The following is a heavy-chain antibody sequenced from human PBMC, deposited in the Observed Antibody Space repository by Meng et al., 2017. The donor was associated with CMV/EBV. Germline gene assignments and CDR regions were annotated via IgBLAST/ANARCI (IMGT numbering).Heavy chain of an antibody. V-gene: IGHV3-20*01. CDR3: ARVAAAGDFDY. J-gene: IGHJ4*02. Sequence: GESLKIPCAASGFTFDDYGMSWVRQAPGKGLEWVSGINWNGGSTGYADSVKGRFTISRDNAKNSLYLQMNSLRAEDTALYHCARVAAAGDFDYWGQGTLVTVSS. D-gene: IGHD6-13*01. CDR1: GFTFDDYG. CDR2: INWNGGST.